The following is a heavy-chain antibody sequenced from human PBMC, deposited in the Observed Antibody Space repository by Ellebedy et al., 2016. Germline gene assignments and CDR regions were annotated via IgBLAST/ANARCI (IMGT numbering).Heavy chain of an antibody. CDR3: ARDRPYFDTSVSHPALDY. CDR1: GFTFRTYD. CDR2: ISHDGAKT. J-gene: IGHJ4*02. Sequence: GGSLRLXXAASGFTFRTYDMHWVRQAPGKWLEWVALISHDGAKTYYAESVKGRFTISRDNSKTTLYLQMNSLRVDDTAVYYCARDRPYFDTSVSHPALDYWGQGTLVTVSS. D-gene: IGHD3-22*01. V-gene: IGHV3-30-3*01.